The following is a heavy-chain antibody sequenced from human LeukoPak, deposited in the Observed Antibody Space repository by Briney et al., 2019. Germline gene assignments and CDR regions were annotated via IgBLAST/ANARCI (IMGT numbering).Heavy chain of an antibody. CDR1: RFAFHNYA. V-gene: IGHV3-23*01. CDR3: GKDPNGNFIGAFDF. D-gene: IGHD4-23*01. Sequence: RSLRLSCAASRFAFHNYAMTWIRQAPERGLEWVSSISVDGGDIKYTDSAKGRFTISRDNSKGTLYLQMDSLRVEDTAVYYCGKDPNGNFIGAFDFWGQGTMVTVSS. J-gene: IGHJ3*01. CDR2: ISVDGGDI.